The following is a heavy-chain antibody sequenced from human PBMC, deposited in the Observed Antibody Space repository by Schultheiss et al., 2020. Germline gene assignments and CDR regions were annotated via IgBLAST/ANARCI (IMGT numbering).Heavy chain of an antibody. V-gene: IGHV3-53*01. CDR3: ARATGRGTYCGGDCYFDY. Sequence: WGSLRLSCAASGFTVSSNYMSWVRQAPGKGLEWVSVIYSGGSTYYADSVKGRFTISRDNSKNSLYLQMNSLRAEDTAVYYCARATGRGTYCGGDCYFDYWGQGTLVTVSS. J-gene: IGHJ4*02. D-gene: IGHD2-21*02. CDR1: GFTVSSNY. CDR2: IYSGGST.